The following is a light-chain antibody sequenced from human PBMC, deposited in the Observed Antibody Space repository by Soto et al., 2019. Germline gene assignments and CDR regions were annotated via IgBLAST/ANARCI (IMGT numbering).Light chain of an antibody. J-gene: IGKJ1*01. CDR1: QSVSSYS. V-gene: IGKV3-20*01. CDR3: QQYDSSPRT. CDR2: GTS. Sequence: ENVLTQSPGTLSLSPGEIATLSCRASQSVSSYSLAWYQQKPGQAPRLVMYGTSNRATGIPDRFSGSGSGTDFTLTISRLEPEDFAVYYCQQYDSSPRTFGQGTKVDIK.